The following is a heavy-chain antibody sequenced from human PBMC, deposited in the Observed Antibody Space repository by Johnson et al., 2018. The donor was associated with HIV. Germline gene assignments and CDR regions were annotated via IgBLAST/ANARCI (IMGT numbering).Heavy chain of an antibody. V-gene: IGHV3-64*01. CDR2: ISSNGGST. CDR3: AKDGSGDVRGAFDI. D-gene: IGHD3-10*02. CDR1: GFTFSNYA. J-gene: IGHJ3*02. Sequence: VQLVESGGGLGQPGGSLRLSCAASGFTFSNYAMHWVRQAPGKGLEYVSAISSNGGSTYYANSVKGRFTISRDNAKNSLYLQMNSLRTEDTALYYCAKDGSGDVRGAFDIWGQGTMVTVSS.